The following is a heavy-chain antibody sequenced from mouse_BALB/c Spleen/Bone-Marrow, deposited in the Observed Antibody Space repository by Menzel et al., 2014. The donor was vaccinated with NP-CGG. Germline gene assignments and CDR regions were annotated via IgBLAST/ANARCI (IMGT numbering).Heavy chain of an antibody. J-gene: IGHJ2*01. V-gene: IGHV1-7*01. CDR2: INPSTGYT. CDR1: GYTFTSYW. Sequence: VKVVESGAELAKPGASVKMSCKASGYTFTSYWMHWVKQRPGQGLEWIGYINPSTGYTEYNQKFKDKATLTADKSSSTAYMQLSSLTSEDSAVYYCARWGLRSDYWGQGTTLTVSS. CDR3: ARWGLRSDY. D-gene: IGHD2-4*01.